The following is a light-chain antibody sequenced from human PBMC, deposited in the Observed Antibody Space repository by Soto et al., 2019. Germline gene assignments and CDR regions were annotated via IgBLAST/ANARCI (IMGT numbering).Light chain of an antibody. CDR2: DAS. CDR3: QQRSNWPIT. J-gene: IGKJ5*01. Sequence: EFVLTQSPATLSLSPGSSATLSCRASRSVSNYLAWYQQKPGQAPRLLIYDASSRPTDIPARFSGSGSGTDFTLTISSLEPEDFALYYCQQRSNWPITFGQGTRLEIK. CDR1: RSVSNY. V-gene: IGKV3-11*01.